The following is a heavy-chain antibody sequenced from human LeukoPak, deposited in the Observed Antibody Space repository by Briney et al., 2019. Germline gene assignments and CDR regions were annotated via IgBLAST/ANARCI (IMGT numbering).Heavy chain of an antibody. Sequence: PSEILSLTCTVSGGSISSYYWSWIRQPPGKGLEWIGYIYYSGSTNYNPSLESRVTISVDTSKNQFSLKLSSVTAADTAVYYCARLSYGDYNWFDPWGQGTLVTVSS. J-gene: IGHJ5*02. CDR1: GGSISSYY. D-gene: IGHD4-17*01. CDR2: IYYSGST. CDR3: ARLSYGDYNWFDP. V-gene: IGHV4-59*01.